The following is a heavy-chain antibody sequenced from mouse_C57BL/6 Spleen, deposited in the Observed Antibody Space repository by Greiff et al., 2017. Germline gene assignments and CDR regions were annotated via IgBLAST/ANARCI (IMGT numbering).Heavy chain of an antibody. V-gene: IGHV1-53*01. CDR1: GYTFTSYW. J-gene: IGHJ2*01. Sequence: QVQLQQPGTELVKPGASVKLSCKASGYTFTSYWMHWVKQRTGQGLEWIGNINPSNGGTNYNEKLKSKASLTVDNSASTAYMQLSILASEDSADYYCARWVYYGYEGCFCCFDYWGQCTTLTVSS. D-gene: IGHD2-2*01. CDR2: INPSNGGT. CDR3: ARWVYYGYEGCFCCFDY.